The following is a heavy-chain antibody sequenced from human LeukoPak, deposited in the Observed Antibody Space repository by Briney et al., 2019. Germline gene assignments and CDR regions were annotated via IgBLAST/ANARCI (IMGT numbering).Heavy chain of an antibody. D-gene: IGHD6-19*01. CDR2: MNPNSGNT. CDR1: GYTFTSYD. V-gene: IGHV1-8*01. Sequence: ASVKVSCKASGYTFTSYDINWVRQATRQGLEWMGWMNPNSGNTGYAQKFQGRVTMTRNTSISTAYMELSSLRSEDTAVYYCARGKASSGWYWYYWGQGTLVTVSS. J-gene: IGHJ4*02. CDR3: ARGKASSGWYWYY.